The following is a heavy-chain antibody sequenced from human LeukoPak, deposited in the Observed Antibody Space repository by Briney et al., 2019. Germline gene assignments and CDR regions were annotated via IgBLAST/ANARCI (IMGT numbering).Heavy chain of an antibody. Sequence: ASVKVSCKASGYTFTSYDINWVRQATGQGLEWMGWMNPNSGNTGCAQKFQGRVTMTRNTSISTAYMELSSLRSEDTAVYYCARSERITMVRGVEYNWFDPWGQGTLVTVSS. CDR3: ARSERITMVRGVEYNWFDP. CDR1: GYTFTSYD. J-gene: IGHJ5*02. D-gene: IGHD3-10*01. CDR2: MNPNSGNT. V-gene: IGHV1-8*01.